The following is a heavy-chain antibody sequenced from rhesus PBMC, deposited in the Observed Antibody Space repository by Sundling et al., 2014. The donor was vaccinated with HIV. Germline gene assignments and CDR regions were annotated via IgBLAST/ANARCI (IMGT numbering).Heavy chain of an antibody. CDR1: GVSINTYW. Sequence: QVQLQESGPGLVKPSETLSLSCAVSGVSINTYWWGWIRQPPGKTLEWLAHIFWDDDKRYTTSLRSRLTISKDTSKNQVVLTMTNMDPVDTATYYCARIHGYYDSGYYMEYYGFDSWGQGLVVTVSS. CDR3: ARIHGYYDSGYYMEYYGFDS. V-gene: IGHV2-174*02. D-gene: IGHD3-28*01. CDR2: IFWDDDK. J-gene: IGHJ6*01.